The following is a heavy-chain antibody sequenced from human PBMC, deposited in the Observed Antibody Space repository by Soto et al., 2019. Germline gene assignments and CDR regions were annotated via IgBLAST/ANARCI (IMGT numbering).Heavy chain of an antibody. CDR3: ARGPSSTVTTSLDY. V-gene: IGHV4-61*01. CDR1: GGSVSSGSYY. CDR2: IYYSGST. D-gene: IGHD4-17*01. J-gene: IGHJ4*02. Sequence: QVQLPESGPGLVKPSETLSLTCTVSGGSVSSGSYYWSWIRQPPGKGLEWIGYIYYSGSTNYNPSLKSRVTISVDTSKNQFSLKLSSVTAADTAVYYCARGPSSTVTTSLDYWGQGTLVTVSS.